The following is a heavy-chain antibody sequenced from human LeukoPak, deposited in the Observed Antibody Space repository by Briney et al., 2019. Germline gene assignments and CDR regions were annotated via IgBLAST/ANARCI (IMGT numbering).Heavy chain of an antibody. Sequence: GSLRLSCTASGFTVSTNYMRWVRQAPGKGLEWVSLIYSGDNTYYADSVKGRFTISRDNSKNTLYLQMNSLRAEDTAVYYCGGITRYYFDYWGQGTLVTVSS. CDR3: GGITRYYFDY. CDR2: IYSGDNT. V-gene: IGHV3-66*01. J-gene: IGHJ4*02. D-gene: IGHD4-23*01. CDR1: GFTVSTNY.